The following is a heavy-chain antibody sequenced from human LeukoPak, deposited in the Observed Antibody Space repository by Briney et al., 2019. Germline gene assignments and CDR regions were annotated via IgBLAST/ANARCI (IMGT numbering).Heavy chain of an antibody. Sequence: GGSLRLSCAASGFTFSSYAMNWVRQAPGKGLAWVSGINNSGGSTYYADSVKGRFTISRDNSKNTLYLQMNSLRAEDTAVYYCAKPPGLRRLDPWGQGTLVTVSS. CDR2: INNSGGST. V-gene: IGHV3-23*01. CDR1: GFTFSSYA. D-gene: IGHD5-12*01. J-gene: IGHJ5*02. CDR3: AKPPGLRRLDP.